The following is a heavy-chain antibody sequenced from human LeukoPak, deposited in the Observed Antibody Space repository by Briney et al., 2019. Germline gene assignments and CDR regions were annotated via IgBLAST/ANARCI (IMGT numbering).Heavy chain of an antibody. CDR1: GDSITAPKW. V-gene: IGHV4-4*02. CDR3: VGRGLYGGTWLFEY. J-gene: IGHJ4*02. D-gene: IGHD2-8*01. Sequence: SETLSLTCTVSGDSITAPKWWSWVRQAPGEGLEWIGEIYHDRTTSFNPSLKSRLTISVDKSANQFFLNLNSVSATDTAVHYCVGRGLYGGTWLFEYWGQGALVTVSS. CDR2: IYHDRTT.